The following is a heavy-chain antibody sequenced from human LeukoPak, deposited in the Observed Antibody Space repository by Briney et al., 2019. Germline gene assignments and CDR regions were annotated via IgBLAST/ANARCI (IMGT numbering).Heavy chain of an antibody. V-gene: IGHV1-8*01. CDR1: GYTFTSYD. CDR2: MNPNSGNT. D-gene: IGHD2-2*01. CDR3: ARVPYCSSTSCYWRGTNY. J-gene: IGHJ4*02. Sequence: ASVKVSCKASGYTFTSYDINWVRQATGQGLEWMGWMNPNSGNTGYAQKFQGRVTMTRNTSISTAYMELSSLRSEDTAVYYCARVPYCSSTSCYWRGTNYWGQGTLVTVSS.